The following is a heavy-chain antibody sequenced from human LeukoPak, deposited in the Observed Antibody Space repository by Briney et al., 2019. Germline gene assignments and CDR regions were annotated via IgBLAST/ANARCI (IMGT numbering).Heavy chain of an antibody. Sequence: GASVTVSCTASGYTFTSYGISWVRQAPGQGLEWMGWISAYNGNTNYAQKLQGRVTMTTDTSTSTAYMELRSLRSDDTAVYYCARHFNYDILTSHFDYWGQGTLVTVSS. D-gene: IGHD3-9*01. CDR3: ARHFNYDILTSHFDY. CDR1: GYTFTSYG. CDR2: ISAYNGNT. J-gene: IGHJ4*02. V-gene: IGHV1-18*01.